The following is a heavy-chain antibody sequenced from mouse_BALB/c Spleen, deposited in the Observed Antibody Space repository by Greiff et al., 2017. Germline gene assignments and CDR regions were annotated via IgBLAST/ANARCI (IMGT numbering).Heavy chain of an antibody. Sequence: EVMLVESGGGLVKPGGSLKLSCAASGFTFSSYAMSWVRQTPEKRLEWVASISSGGSTYYPDSVKGRFTISRDNARNILYLQMSSLRSEDTAMYYCARFGNYEFAYWGQGTLVTVSA. CDR3: ARFGNYEFAY. V-gene: IGHV5-6-5*01. D-gene: IGHD2-1*01. CDR2: ISSGGST. CDR1: GFTFSSYA. J-gene: IGHJ3*01.